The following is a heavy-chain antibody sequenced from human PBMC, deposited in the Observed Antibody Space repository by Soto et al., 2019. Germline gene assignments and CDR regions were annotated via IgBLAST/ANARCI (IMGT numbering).Heavy chain of an antibody. Sequence: EVQLVESGGGLVQPGGSLRLSCAASGFIYSNYWMHWVRQVPGKGLVWVSRINGDGSSTNYADSVKGRFTISRDNAKNTVYLHMNTLRAEDTAVYYWARGARGFYYFDYWGQGILVTVSS. CDR1: GFIYSNYW. CDR3: ARGARGFYYFDY. CDR2: INGDGSST. V-gene: IGHV3-74*01. D-gene: IGHD3-10*01. J-gene: IGHJ4*02.